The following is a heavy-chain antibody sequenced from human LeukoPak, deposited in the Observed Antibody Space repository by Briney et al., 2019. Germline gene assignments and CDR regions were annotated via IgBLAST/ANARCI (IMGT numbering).Heavy chain of an antibody. J-gene: IGHJ4*02. Sequence: GGSLRLSCADSGLTISSYAMHWVRQAPGKGLEWLAVISYDGAKKYYADSVKGRFTISRDNAKNSLYLQMNSLRAEDTALYYCARTSTTGYTNDYWGQGTLVTVSS. D-gene: IGHD5-12*01. CDR3: ARTSTTGYTNDY. CDR2: ISYDGAKK. CDR1: GLTISSYA. V-gene: IGHV3-30*04.